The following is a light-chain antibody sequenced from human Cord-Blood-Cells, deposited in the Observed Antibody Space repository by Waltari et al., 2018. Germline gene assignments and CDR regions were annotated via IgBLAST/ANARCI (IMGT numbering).Light chain of an antibody. V-gene: IGLV2-11*01. Sequence: QSALTQPRPVSGSPGPSVTISCTGTSSYVGGCNYVSWYQQHPGKAPKLMIYDVSKRPSGVPDRFSGSKSGNTASLTISGLQAEDEADYYCCSYAGSYTLVFGGGTKLTVL. J-gene: IGLJ2*01. CDR3: CSYAGSYTLV. CDR2: DVS. CDR1: SSYVGGCNY.